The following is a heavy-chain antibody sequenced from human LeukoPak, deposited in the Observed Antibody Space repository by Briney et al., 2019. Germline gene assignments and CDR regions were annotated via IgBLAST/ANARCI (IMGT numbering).Heavy chain of an antibody. CDR3: VTAYDQ. CDR2: INPSSGDT. V-gene: IGHV1-2*02. J-gene: IGHJ5*02. Sequence: GAAVTVSCKASGYRFSDSYIHWVRQAPGHGFEWMGWINPSSGDTKYARMFQGRVTMTTGAAISTAYMELSGLTSADTAIYFCVTAYDQWGQGTLVTVSS. CDR1: GYRFSDSY.